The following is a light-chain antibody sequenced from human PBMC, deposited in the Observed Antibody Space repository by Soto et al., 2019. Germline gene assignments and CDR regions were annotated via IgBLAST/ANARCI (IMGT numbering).Light chain of an antibody. CDR3: QQYDSYPLT. CDR2: GAS. Sequence: DIQMTQSPSSLFASVGDRVTITCRASQGISTFLHWYQQRPGKAPSLIIYGASNLQSGVPSRFSGSGSGTEFTLTISSLQPEDFATYYCQQYDSYPLTFGGGTRVEIK. V-gene: IGKV1-16*01. J-gene: IGKJ4*01. CDR1: QGISTF.